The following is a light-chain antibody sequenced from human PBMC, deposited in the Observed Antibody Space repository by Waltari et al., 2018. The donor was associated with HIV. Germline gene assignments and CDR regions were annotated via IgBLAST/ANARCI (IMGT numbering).Light chain of an antibody. CDR2: DNT. CDR3: GTWDSSLGGWV. J-gene: IGLJ3*02. CDR1: SSNLWRTY. Sequence: QSVLTHPPSVSAAPGQKVTIPCSVRSSNLWRTYVSWYQQLPGAAPKLLISDNTERPAGIPDRFSGSKSGTSATLGITGLQTGDEADYYCGTWDSSLGGWVFGGGTKLAVL. V-gene: IGLV1-51*01.